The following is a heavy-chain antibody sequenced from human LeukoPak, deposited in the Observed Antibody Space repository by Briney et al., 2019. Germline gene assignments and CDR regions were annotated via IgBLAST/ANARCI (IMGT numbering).Heavy chain of an antibody. D-gene: IGHD4-17*01. CDR2: ISYDGSNK. V-gene: IGHV3-30*04. Sequence: PGGSLRLSCAASGFTFSSYAMQGVRQAPGKGLEGGAVISYDGSNKYYADSVKGRFTISRDNSKNTLYLQMNSLRAEATAVYYCARVYGKPEYYFDYWGQGTLVAVSS. J-gene: IGHJ4*02. CDR1: GFTFSSYA. CDR3: ARVYGKPEYYFDY.